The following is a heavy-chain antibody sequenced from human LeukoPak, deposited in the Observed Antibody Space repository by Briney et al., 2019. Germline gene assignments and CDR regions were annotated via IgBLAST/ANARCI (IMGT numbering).Heavy chain of an antibody. J-gene: IGHJ4*02. D-gene: IGHD6-19*01. V-gene: IGHV4-59*01. CDR1: GGSCSTYY. CDR2: ISYSGSS. CDR3: ARGIYSSGWYGFDY. Sequence: SETLSLTCTVPGGSCSTYYWSWIRQPPGKGLEWIGYISYSGSSNYNPSLKSRITISVDTSKNQFSLQLNSVPAADTAVYYRARGIYSSGWYGFDYWGQGTLVTVSS.